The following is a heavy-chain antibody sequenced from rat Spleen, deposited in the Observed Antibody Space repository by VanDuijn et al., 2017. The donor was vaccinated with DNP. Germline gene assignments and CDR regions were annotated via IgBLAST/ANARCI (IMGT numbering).Heavy chain of an antibody. Sequence: EVQLQESGPGLVKPSQSLSLTCSVTGYSITSSFRWTWIRKFPGDKLEWMGYINGAASTNYNPSLKSRISIIRDTSKNQFFLQLNSVTPEDTATYYCARWTRYFDYWGQGVMVTVSS. CDR2: INGAAST. J-gene: IGHJ2*01. D-gene: IGHD1-4*01. V-gene: IGHV3-3*01. CDR1: GYSITSSFR. CDR3: ARWTRYFDY.